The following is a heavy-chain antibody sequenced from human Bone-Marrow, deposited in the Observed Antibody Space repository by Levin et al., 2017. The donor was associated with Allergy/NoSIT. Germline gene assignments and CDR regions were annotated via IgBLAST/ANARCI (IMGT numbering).Heavy chain of an antibody. V-gene: IGHV3-23*01. CDR2: ISGSGDST. J-gene: IGHJ2*01. CDR3: ARDKSSDGVTPDWYFDL. D-gene: IGHD2-21*02. CDR1: GFHFTTHA. Sequence: GESLKISCAASGFHFTTHAMSWVRQAPGQGLEWVSAISGSGDSTFYSESVKGRFTISRDNSKNTFSLQMNNLRAEDTGIYYCARDKSSDGVTPDWYFDLWGRGTLVTVSS.